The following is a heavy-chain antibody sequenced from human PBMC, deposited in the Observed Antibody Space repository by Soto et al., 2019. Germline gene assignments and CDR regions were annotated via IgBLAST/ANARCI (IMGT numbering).Heavy chain of an antibody. Sequence: PSQTLSLTCAISGDSVSSNSAAWNWIRQSPSRGLEWLGRTYYRSKWYNDYAVSVKSRITINPDTSKNQFSLQLNSVTPEDTAVYYCARDQVATYHYYYYYGMDVWGQGTTVTVSS. J-gene: IGHJ6*02. CDR1: GDSVSSNSAA. CDR2: TYYRSKWYN. V-gene: IGHV6-1*01. CDR3: ARDQVATYHYYYYYGMDV. D-gene: IGHD5-12*01.